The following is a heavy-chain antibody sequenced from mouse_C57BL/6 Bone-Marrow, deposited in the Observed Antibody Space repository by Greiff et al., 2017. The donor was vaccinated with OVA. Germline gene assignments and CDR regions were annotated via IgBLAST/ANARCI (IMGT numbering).Heavy chain of an antibody. CDR3: ARSGAYYSNHGGGFAMDY. V-gene: IGHV8-12*01. Sequence: QVTLKESGPGILQSSQTLSLTCSFSGFSLSTSGMGVSWIRQPSGKGLEWLAHIYWDDDKRYNPSLKSRLTISKDTSRNQVFLKITSVDTADTATYYCARSGAYYSNHGGGFAMDYWGQGTSVTVSS. D-gene: IGHD2-5*01. J-gene: IGHJ4*01. CDR2: IYWDDDK. CDR1: GFSLSTSGMG.